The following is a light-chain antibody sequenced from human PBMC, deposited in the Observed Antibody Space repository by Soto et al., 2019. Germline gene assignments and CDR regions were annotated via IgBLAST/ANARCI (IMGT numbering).Light chain of an antibody. CDR1: SGHSSYA. V-gene: IGLV4-69*01. CDR2: LNSDGSH. Sequence: QPVLTQSPSASASLGASVKLTCTLSSGHSSYAIAWHQQQPEKGPRYLMKLNSDGSHSKGDGIPDRFSGSSSGAERYLTISSLQSEDEADYYCQTWGTGPHQVVFGGGTKLTVL. CDR3: QTWGTGPHQVV. J-gene: IGLJ2*01.